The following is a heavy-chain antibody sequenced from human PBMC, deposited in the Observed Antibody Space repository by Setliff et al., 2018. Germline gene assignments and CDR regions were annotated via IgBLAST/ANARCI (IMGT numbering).Heavy chain of an antibody. CDR1: YGSISTYS. V-gene: IGHV4-4*08. J-gene: IGHJ6*03. Sequence: PSETLSLTCNVSYGSISTYSWSWIRQPPGKRREYIGYLYTSGSTNYDPSLRSRVTMSADTSKNQLSLKLTYATAADTAIYYCAKVIGYSHGYYYHYMDVWGKGTTVTVSS. CDR2: LYTSGST. CDR3: AKVIGYSHGYYYHYMDV. D-gene: IGHD5-18*01.